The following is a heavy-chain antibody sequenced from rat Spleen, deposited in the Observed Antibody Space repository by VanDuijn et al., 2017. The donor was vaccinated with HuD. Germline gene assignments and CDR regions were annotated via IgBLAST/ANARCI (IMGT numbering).Heavy chain of an antibody. V-gene: IGHV5-29*01. Sequence: EVQLVESGGGLVQPGRSLKLSCAASGFTFSNYGMAWVRQAPTKGLEWVATLSHDGSSTYYRDSVKGRFTISRDNAKSTLYLQMDSLRSEDTATYYCARHDYYDGYYDVMDAWGQGASVTVSS. CDR2: LSHDGSST. D-gene: IGHD1-12*03. CDR3: ARHDYYDGYYDVMDA. J-gene: IGHJ4*01. CDR1: GFTFSNYG.